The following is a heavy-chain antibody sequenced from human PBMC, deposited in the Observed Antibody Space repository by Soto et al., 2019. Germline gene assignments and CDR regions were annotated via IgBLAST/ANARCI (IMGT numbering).Heavy chain of an antibody. CDR2: IWYDGSNK. D-gene: IGHD3-22*01. CDR3: ARDGTDSSGYPDY. V-gene: IGHV3-33*08. CDR1: GFTISSYG. Sequence: PGGSLRLPCAASGFTISSYGVHWVRQAPGKGLEWVAVIWYDGSNKYYADSVKGRFTISRDNSKNTLYLQMNSLRAEDTAVYYCARDGTDSSGYPDYWGQGTLVTVSS. J-gene: IGHJ4*02.